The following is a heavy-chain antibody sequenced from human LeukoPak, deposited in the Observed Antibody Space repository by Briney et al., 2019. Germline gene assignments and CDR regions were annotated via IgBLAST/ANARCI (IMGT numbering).Heavy chain of an antibody. Sequence: PGGSLRLSCAASGFTFSSYEMNWVRQAPGKGREWVSYISSSGSTIYYADSVKGRFTISRDNAKNPLYLQMNSLRAEDTAVYYCARSPGLYSYGSVYWGQGTLVTVSS. CDR2: ISSSGSTI. D-gene: IGHD5-18*01. CDR3: ARSPGLYSYGSVY. V-gene: IGHV3-48*03. J-gene: IGHJ4*02. CDR1: GFTFSSYE.